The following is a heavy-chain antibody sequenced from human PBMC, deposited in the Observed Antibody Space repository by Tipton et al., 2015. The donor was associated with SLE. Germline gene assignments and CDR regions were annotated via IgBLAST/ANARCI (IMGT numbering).Heavy chain of an antibody. CDR2: IYSSGTT. V-gene: IGHV4-61*02. Sequence: TLSLTCTVSGVSVSSTNYYWSWVRQPAGKGLEWIGRIYSSGTTNYNPSLESRVTISIDTSKNPFSLRLNSVTAADTAVYYCARGERSSMPDYWGQGTLVTVSS. CDR3: ARGERSSMPDY. D-gene: IGHD2-2*01. J-gene: IGHJ4*02. CDR1: GVSVSSTNYY.